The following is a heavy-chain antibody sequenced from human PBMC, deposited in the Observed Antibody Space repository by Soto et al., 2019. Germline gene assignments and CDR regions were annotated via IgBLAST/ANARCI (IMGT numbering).Heavy chain of an antibody. CDR1: GYTFTSYA. V-gene: IGHV1-3*01. J-gene: IGHJ4*02. Sequence: ASVKVSCKASGYTFTSYAMHWVRQAPGQRLEWMGWINAGNGNTKYSQEFQGRVTITRDTSASTAYMELSGLRSEDTAVYYCARGLYSSSMAFDYWGQGTLVTVSS. CDR3: ARGLYSSSMAFDY. CDR2: INAGNGNT. D-gene: IGHD6-13*01.